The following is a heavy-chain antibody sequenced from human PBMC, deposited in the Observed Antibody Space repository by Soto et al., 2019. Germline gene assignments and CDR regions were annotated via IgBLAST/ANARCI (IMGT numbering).Heavy chain of an antibody. CDR3: IIERGGFDY. CDR1: ENTLRNNY. D-gene: IGHD3-16*01. V-gene: IGHV1-46*03. J-gene: IGHJ4*02. Sequence: QVHLVQSGAEVKEPGASVKLACQTSENTLRNNYMHWVRQAPGQGLEWLGFITHIGGSTAYAQKFQGRLAMTRDTSTNTIYMELSSLRSEDTAIYYCIIERGGFDYWGQGTLVTVSS. CDR2: ITHIGGST.